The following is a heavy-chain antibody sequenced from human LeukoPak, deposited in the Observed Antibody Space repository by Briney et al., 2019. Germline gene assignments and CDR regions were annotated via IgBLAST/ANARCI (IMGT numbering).Heavy chain of an antibody. Sequence: GGSLRLSCAASGFTFSSYEMNWVRQAPGKGLEWVSSISTSSSYIYYADSVKGRFTISRDNAKNSLYLQMNSLRAEDTAVYYCARDRGNQRGYYYYYMDVWGKGTTVTVSS. J-gene: IGHJ6*03. CDR3: ARDRGNQRGYYYYYMDV. CDR2: ISTSSSYI. CDR1: GFTFSSYE. D-gene: IGHD1-14*01. V-gene: IGHV3-21*01.